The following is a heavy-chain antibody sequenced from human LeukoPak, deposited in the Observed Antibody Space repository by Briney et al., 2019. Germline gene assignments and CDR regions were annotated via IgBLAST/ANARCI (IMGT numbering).Heavy chain of an antibody. V-gene: IGHV3-23*01. Sequence: GGSQSLSCAASGFTFSSYAMSWVRQAPGKGLEWVSAISGSGGSTYYADSVKGRFTISRDNSKNTLYLQMNSLRVEDTAVYYCAKDPYRVVVATGNYLDPWGQGTLVTVSA. J-gene: IGHJ5*02. CDR2: ISGSGGST. CDR3: AKDPYRVVVATGNYLDP. D-gene: IGHD2-21*01. CDR1: GFTFSSYA.